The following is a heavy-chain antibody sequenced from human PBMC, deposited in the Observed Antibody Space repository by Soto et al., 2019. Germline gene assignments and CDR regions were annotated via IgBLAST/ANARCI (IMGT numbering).Heavy chain of an antibody. J-gene: IGHJ4*02. D-gene: IGHD3-9*01. CDR2: INAGNGNT. V-gene: IGHV1-3*01. CDR1: GYTFTSYA. Sequence: ASVKVSCKTSGYTFTSYAMHWVRQAPGQRLEWMGWINAGNGNTKYSQKFQGRVTITADESTSTAYMELSSLRSEDTAVYYCAYDILTGYYGPFDYWGQGTLVTVSS. CDR3: AYDILTGYYGPFDY.